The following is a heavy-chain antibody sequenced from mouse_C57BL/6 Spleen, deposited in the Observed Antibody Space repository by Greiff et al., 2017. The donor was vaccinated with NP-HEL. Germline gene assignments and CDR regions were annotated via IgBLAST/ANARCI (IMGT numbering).Heavy chain of an antibody. CDR2: IDPSDSYT. CDR1: GYTFTSYW. CDR3: AKGGTGNYYALDY. J-gene: IGHJ4*01. V-gene: IGHV1-59*01. Sequence: QVQLQQPGAELVRPGTSVKLSCKASGYTFTSYWMHWVKQRPGQGLEWIGVIDPSDSYTNYNQKFKGKATLTVDTSSSTAYMQLSSLTSEDSAVYYCAKGGTGNYYALDYWGQGTSVTVSS. D-gene: IGHD1-1*02.